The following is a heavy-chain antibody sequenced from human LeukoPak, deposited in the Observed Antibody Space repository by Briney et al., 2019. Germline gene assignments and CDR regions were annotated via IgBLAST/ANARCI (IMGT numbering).Heavy chain of an antibody. J-gene: IGHJ4*02. CDR1: GFTFSSYG. CDR2: ISYDGSNK. CDR3: AREGYCSSTSCPTKDY. D-gene: IGHD2-2*01. V-gene: IGHV3-30*03. Sequence: GRSLRLSCAASGFTFSSYGMHWVRQAPGKGLEWVAVISYDGSNKYYADSVKGRFTISRDNSKNTVYLQMNSLRAEDTAVYYCAREGYCSSTSCPTKDYWGQGTLVTVSS.